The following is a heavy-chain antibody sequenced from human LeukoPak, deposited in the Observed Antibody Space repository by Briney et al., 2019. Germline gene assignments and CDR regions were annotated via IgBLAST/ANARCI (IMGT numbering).Heavy chain of an antibody. D-gene: IGHD3-3*01. J-gene: IGHJ4*02. V-gene: IGHV3-7*01. CDR2: IKQDRSEK. Sequence: GGSLRLSCAASGFTFSAYGMSWVRQAPGKGLELVANIKQDRSEKYYVDSVKGRFTISRDNAKNSLYLQMNSLRAEDTAVYYCARLREIPVFGVVTKSTSYFDYWGQGTLVTVSS. CDR1: GFTFSAYG. CDR3: ARLREIPVFGVVTKSTSYFDY.